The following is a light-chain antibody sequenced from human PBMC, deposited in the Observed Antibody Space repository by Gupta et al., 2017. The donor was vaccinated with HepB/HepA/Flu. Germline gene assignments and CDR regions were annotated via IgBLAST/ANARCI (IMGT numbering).Light chain of an antibody. J-gene: IGLJ1*01. Sequence: QSALTQPASVSGSPGQSITLSCTGTSSDVGAYNFVSWFQQDPGKAPKLIIFDVDNRPSGVSNRFSGSKSGNTASLTISGLQAEDEADYYCSSYTISNTYVVGTGTKVTVL. CDR2: DVD. CDR3: SSYTISNTYV. CDR1: SSDVGAYNF. V-gene: IGLV2-14*03.